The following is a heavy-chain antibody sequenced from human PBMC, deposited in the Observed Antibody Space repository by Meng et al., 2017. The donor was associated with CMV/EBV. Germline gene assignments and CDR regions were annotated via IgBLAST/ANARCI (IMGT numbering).Heavy chain of an antibody. D-gene: IGHD3-3*01. CDR2: TYYRSKWYN. CDR3: ARETIFGVVIIWDWFDP. V-gene: IGHV6-1*01. J-gene: IGHJ5*02. Sequence: SQTLSLTCAISGDSVSSTSAAWNWIRQPPSRGLEWLGRTYYRSKWYNDYAVSVKSRITINPGTSKNQFSLQLNSVTPEDTAVYYCARETIFGVVIIWDWFDPWGQGTLVTVSS. CDR1: GDSVSSTSAA.